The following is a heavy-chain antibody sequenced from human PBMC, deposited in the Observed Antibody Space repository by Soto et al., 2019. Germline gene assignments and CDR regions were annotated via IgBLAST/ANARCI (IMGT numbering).Heavy chain of an antibody. J-gene: IGHJ5*02. V-gene: IGHV3-11*03. CDR1: GFTFSDYY. CDR3: ARSLFSHSGSSLFDP. D-gene: IGHD1-26*01. CDR2: ITSSSSYT. Sequence: PGGSLRLSCAASGFTFSDYYMSWIRQAPGKGLEWVSYITSSSSYTIYADSVKGRFTISRDNAKNSLYLQMDSLRAEDTAVYYCARSLFSHSGSSLFDPWGQGTLVTVSS.